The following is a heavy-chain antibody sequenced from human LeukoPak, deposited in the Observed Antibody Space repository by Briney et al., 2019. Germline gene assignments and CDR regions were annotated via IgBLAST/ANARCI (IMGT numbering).Heavy chain of an antibody. CDR3: ATYCSSTSCYIWGYYFDY. CDR1: GYTFTSYD. J-gene: IGHJ4*02. CDR2: IIPISGTA. D-gene: IGHD2-2*01. V-gene: IGHV1-69*13. Sequence: GASVKVSCKASGYTFTSYDINWVRQATGQGLEWMGGIIPISGTANYAQKFQDRITITADESTSTAYMELSSLRSEDTAVYYCATYCSSTSCYIWGYYFDYWGQGTLVTVSS.